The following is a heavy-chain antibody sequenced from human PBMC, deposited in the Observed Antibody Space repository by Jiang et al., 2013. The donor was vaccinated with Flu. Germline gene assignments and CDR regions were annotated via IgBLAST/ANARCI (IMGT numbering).Heavy chain of an antibody. CDR2: IYHSGST. V-gene: IGHV4-4*02. CDR3: ASGRPVLRFLEWLPRGGAFDI. Sequence: GSGLVKPSGTLSLTCAVSGGSISSSNWWSWVRQPPGKGLEWIGEIYHSGSTNYNPSLKSRVTISVDKSKNQFSLKLSSVTAADTAVYYCASGRPVLRFLEWLPRGGAFDIWGQG. D-gene: IGHD3-3*01. J-gene: IGHJ3*02. CDR1: GGSISSSNW.